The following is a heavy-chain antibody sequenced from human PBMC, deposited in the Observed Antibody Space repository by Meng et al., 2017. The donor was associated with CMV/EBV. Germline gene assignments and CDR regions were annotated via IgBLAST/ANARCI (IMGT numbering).Heavy chain of an antibody. D-gene: IGHD2-2*01. Sequence: ASVKVSCKASGYTFTSYDINWVRQATGQGLEWMGWMNPNSGNTGYAQKFQGRVTMTRNTSISTAYMELSSLRSEDTAVYYCARGPWVSGDIVVVPAADNWFDPWGQGTLVTVSS. CDR3: ARGPWVSGDIVVVPAADNWFDP. CDR1: GYTFTSYD. CDR2: MNPNSGNT. J-gene: IGHJ5*02. V-gene: IGHV1-8*01.